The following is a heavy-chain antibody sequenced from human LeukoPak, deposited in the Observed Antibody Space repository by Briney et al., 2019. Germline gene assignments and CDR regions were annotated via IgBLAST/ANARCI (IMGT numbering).Heavy chain of an antibody. CDR2: IYYSGST. D-gene: IGHD2-15*01. CDR1: GGSISSGGYY. CDR3: AREGHCSGGSCLLDY. Sequence: SQTLSLTCTVSGGSISSGGYYWSWIRQHPGKGLEWIGYIYYSGSTYYNPSLKSRVTISVDTSKNQFSLKLSSVTAADTAVYYCAREGHCSGGSCLLDYWGQGTLVTVSS. V-gene: IGHV4-31*03. J-gene: IGHJ4*02.